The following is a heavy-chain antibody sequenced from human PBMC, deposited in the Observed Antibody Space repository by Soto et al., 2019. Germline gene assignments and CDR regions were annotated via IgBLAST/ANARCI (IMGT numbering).Heavy chain of an antibody. CDR2: INPSGGST. CDR3: SFAPNWTYQLTRY. CDR1: GYTFTSYY. J-gene: IGHJ4*02. Sequence: GASVKVSCKASGYTFTSYYMHWVRQAPGQGLEWMGIINPSGGSTSYAQKFQGRVTMTRDTSTSTVYMELSSLRSEDTAVYYCSFAPNWTYQLTRYWGRGTQVTAPQ. D-gene: IGHD2-2*01. V-gene: IGHV1-46*01.